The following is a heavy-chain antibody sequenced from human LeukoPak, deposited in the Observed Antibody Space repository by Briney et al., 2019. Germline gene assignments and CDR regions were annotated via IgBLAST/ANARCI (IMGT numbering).Heavy chain of an antibody. CDR3: ARAGITIFGVVIISNWFDP. J-gene: IGHJ5*02. D-gene: IGHD3-3*01. V-gene: IGHV4-34*01. CDR1: GGSFSGYY. Sequence: SETLSLTRAVYGGSFSGYYWSWIRQPPGKGLEWIGEINHSGSTNYNPSLKSRVTISVDTSKNQFSLKLSSVTAADTAVYYCARAGITIFGVVIISNWFDPWGQGTLVTVSS. CDR2: INHSGST.